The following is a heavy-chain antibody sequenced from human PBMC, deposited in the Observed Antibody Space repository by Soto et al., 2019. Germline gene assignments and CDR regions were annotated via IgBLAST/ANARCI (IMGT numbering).Heavy chain of an antibody. J-gene: IGHJ4*02. Sequence: QVQLQESGPGLVKPSQTLSLICTVSGGSINSGGYYWNWIRKHPVKSLERIGYIFYSGSTYYNPYITSRVTISAEKSVNQFSLNLSSVAAEDTAVYFCARGYRQSGYSSSWVFDYWGQGTLVNVSS. V-gene: IGHV4-31*03. CDR1: GGSINSGGYY. CDR2: IFYSGST. CDR3: ARGYRQSGYSSSWVFDY. D-gene: IGHD6-13*01.